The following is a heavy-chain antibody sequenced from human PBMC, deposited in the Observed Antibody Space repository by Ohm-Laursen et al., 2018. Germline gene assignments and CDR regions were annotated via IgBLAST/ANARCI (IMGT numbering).Heavy chain of an antibody. CDR2: ISYDGSNK. CDR1: GFTFSSYG. J-gene: IGHJ4*02. V-gene: IGHV3-30*03. CDR3: ARDRDWGGFDY. D-gene: IGHD7-27*01. Sequence: SLRLSCAASGFTFSSYGMHWVRQAPGKGLEWVAVISYDGSNKYYADSVKGRFTISRDNSKNTLYLQMNSLRAEDTAVYYCARDRDWGGFDYWGQGTLVTVSS.